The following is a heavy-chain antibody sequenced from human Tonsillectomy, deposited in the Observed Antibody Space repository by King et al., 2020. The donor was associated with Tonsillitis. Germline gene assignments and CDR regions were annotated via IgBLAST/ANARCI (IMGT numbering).Heavy chain of an antibody. V-gene: IGHV3-30*03. Sequence: VQLVESGGGVVQPGRSLRLSCATSGFIFSSHGMHWVRHTPGKGPEWVAVISYDASHKYYADSVKGRFTISRDNPRRTLYLQMNSLRAEDTAVYYCARGPQWLLRGTFDYWGQGTLVTVSS. CDR2: ISYDASHK. D-gene: IGHD5-12*01. CDR1: GFIFSSHG. CDR3: ARGPQWLLRGTFDY. J-gene: IGHJ4*02.